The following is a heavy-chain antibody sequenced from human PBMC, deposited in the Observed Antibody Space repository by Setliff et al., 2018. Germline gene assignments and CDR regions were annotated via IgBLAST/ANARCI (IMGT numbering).Heavy chain of an antibody. CDR1: GYTFTGYY. CDR3: ARVAPHYYDSSGTNWFDP. CDR2: INPNSGGT. D-gene: IGHD3-22*01. V-gene: IGHV1-2*02. Sequence: ASVKVSCKASGYTFTGYYMHWVRQAPGQGLEWMGWINPNSGGTNYAQKFQGRVTMTRDTSISTAYMELSRLRSDDTAVYYCARVAPHYYDSSGTNWFDPCGQGTLVTVSS. J-gene: IGHJ5*02.